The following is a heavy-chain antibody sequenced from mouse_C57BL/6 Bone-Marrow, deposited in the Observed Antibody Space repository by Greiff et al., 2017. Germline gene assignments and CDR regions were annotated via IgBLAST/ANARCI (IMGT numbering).Heavy chain of an antibody. CDR2: INPSSGYT. CDR1: GYTFTSYT. CDR3: ARRVWAAWFAY. V-gene: IGHV1-4*01. D-gene: IGHD2-10*02. J-gene: IGHJ3*01. Sequence: VKLMESGAELARPGASVKMSCKASGYTFTSYTMHWVKQRPGQGLEWIGYINPSSGYTKYNQKFKDKATLTADKSSSTAYMQLSSLTSEDSAVYYCARRVWAAWFAYWGQGTLVTVSA.